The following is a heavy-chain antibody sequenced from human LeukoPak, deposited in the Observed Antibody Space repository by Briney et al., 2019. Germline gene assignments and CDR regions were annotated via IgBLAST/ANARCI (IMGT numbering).Heavy chain of an antibody. Sequence: GGSLRLSCVASGFTLRSYVMNWVRQTPGKGLEWVSVIYSGGSTYYADSVKGRFTISRDNSNNTLSLQMNSLRAEDTAVYYCARFLADAFDFWGQGTMVTVSS. CDR1: GFTLRSYV. CDR3: ARFLADAFDF. V-gene: IGHV3-53*01. J-gene: IGHJ3*01. D-gene: IGHD3-3*01. CDR2: IYSGGST.